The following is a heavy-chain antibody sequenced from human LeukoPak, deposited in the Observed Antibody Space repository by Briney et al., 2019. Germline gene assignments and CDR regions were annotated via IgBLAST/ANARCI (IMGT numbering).Heavy chain of an antibody. CDR2: IYHSGNT. CDR3: TSHPAAGESWFDP. CDR1: GGSISSSNW. J-gene: IGHJ5*02. V-gene: IGHV4-4*02. D-gene: IGHD6-13*01. Sequence: KTSETLSLTCAVSGGSISSSNWWNWVRQPPGKGLEWIGKIYHSGNTNYNPSLKSRVTISVDKAKNHLYLNLSSLTAADTAIYYCTSHPAAGESWFDPWGQGTLVTVSS.